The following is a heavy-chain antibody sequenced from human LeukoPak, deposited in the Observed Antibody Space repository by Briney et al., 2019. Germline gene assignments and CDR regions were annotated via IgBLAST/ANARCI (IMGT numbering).Heavy chain of an antibody. D-gene: IGHD6-13*01. CDR3: ARWPAAGTDY. CDR2: ISAYNCNT. CDR1: GYTFTSYG. V-gene: IGHV1-18*01. Sequence: SVKLSCRASGYTFTSYGISWVRQPSAQGLECMRWISAYNCNTNYAQMLQRRDTMTTDTSTSTAYMELRRLRSDDTAVYYCARWPAAGTDYWGQGTLVTVSS. J-gene: IGHJ4*02.